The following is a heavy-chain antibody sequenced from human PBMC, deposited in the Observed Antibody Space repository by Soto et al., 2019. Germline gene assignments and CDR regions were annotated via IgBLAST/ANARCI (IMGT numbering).Heavy chain of an antibody. Sequence: KVACTTAGYTNTRYRIGCRSQAPEQGLEWMGWISAYNGNTNYAQKLQGRVTMTTDTSTSTAYMELRSLRSDDTAVYYCARGYPTIAVAGSCHYCGQGPLVTV. D-gene: IGHD6-19*01. CDR2: ISAYNGNT. CDR1: GYTNTRYR. J-gene: IGHJ4*02. V-gene: IGHV1-18*01. CDR3: ARGYPTIAVAGSCHY.